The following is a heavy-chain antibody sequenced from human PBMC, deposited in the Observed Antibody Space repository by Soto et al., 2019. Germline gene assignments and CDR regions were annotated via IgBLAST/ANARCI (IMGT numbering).Heavy chain of an antibody. CDR3: AFQVGATSPFDY. CDR2: IIPILGIA. Sequence: QVQLVQSGAEVKKPGSSVKVSCKASGGTFSSYTISWVRQAPGQGLEWMGRIIPILGIANYAQKFQGRVTITADKSTSTAYMELSSLRSEDTAVYCCAFQVGATSPFDYWGQGTLVTVSS. D-gene: IGHD1-26*01. V-gene: IGHV1-69*02. J-gene: IGHJ4*02. CDR1: GGTFSSYT.